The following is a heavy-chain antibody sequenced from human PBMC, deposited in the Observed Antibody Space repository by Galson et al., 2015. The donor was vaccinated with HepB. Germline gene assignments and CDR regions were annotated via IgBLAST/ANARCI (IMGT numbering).Heavy chain of an antibody. CDR1: GYTFTGYY. Sequence: SVKVSCKASGYTFTGYYMHWVRQAPGQGLEWMGWINPNSGGTNYAQKFRGRVTMTRDTSISTAYMELSRLRSDDTAVYYCARDSYGDYVRGADYWGQGTLVTVSS. J-gene: IGHJ4*02. V-gene: IGHV1-2*02. CDR2: INPNSGGT. D-gene: IGHD4-17*01. CDR3: ARDSYGDYVRGADY.